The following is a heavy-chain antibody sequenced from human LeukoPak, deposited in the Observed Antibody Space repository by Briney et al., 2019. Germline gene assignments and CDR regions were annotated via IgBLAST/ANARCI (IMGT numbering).Heavy chain of an antibody. D-gene: IGHD1-20*01. Sequence: GGSLRLSCAASGFTFSTYWMTWVRQAPGKGLEWVANIRHDTTEKYYVDSVKGRFTISRDNARDLLYLQMSSLRAEDTALYFCARVPNSRMHNFRRGAVPHMDVWGKGTTVIVS. CDR1: GFTFSTYW. J-gene: IGHJ6*03. CDR2: IRHDTTEK. CDR3: ARVPNSRMHNFRRGAVPHMDV. V-gene: IGHV3-7*01.